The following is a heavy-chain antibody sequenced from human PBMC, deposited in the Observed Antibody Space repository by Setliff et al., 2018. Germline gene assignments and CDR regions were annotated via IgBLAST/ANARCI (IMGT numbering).Heavy chain of an antibody. Sequence: GGSLRLSCAASGFLYSNNAFHWVRHTPGKGLEWVAVISYDGTSTHYVDSVKGRFSISRDNSQNTLYLQMNSLSPEDTALYYCASSSGGNYEAYFDYWGQGTLVTVSS. D-gene: IGHD2-15*01. CDR2: ISYDGTST. CDR1: GFLYSNNA. CDR3: ASSSGGNYEAYFDY. V-gene: IGHV3-30*04. J-gene: IGHJ4*02.